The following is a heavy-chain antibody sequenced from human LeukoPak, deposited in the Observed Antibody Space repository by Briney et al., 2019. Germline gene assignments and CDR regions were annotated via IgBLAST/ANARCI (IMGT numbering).Heavy chain of an antibody. Sequence: SETLSLTCGVYGGSISGYYWSWIRQTPGKALEWIGEINHRRSTNYSPSFKTRVTMSVDTSKNQISLMLNSVTAADTAVYYCARGSRGYSYGYHRDWGQGTLVTVSS. CDR1: GGSISGYY. CDR3: ARGSRGYSYGYHRD. D-gene: IGHD5-18*01. J-gene: IGHJ4*02. CDR2: INHRRST. V-gene: IGHV4-34*01.